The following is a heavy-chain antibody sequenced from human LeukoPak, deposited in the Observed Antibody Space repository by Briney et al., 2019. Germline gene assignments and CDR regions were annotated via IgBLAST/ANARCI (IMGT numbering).Heavy chain of an antibody. CDR2: INHTGST. CDR1: GGSFSGYY. J-gene: IGHJ5*02. CDR3: AREVRDTAMVAPLNWFDP. V-gene: IGHV4-34*01. Sequence: SETLSLTCAVYGGSFSGYYWRWSWIRQPPGKGLEWIGEINHTGSTNYNPSLESRVTISVDTSKNQFSLRLSSVTAADTAVYYCAREVRDTAMVAPLNWFDPWGQGTLVTVSS. D-gene: IGHD5-18*01.